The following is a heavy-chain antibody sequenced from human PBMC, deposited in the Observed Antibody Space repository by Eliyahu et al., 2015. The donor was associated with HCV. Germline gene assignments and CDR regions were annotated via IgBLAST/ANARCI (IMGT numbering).Heavy chain of an antibody. CDR3: AKDPDAPWAAGAFDI. D-gene: IGHD6-13*01. V-gene: IGHV3-23*01. Sequence: FTISRDNSKNTLYLQMNSLRAEDTAVYYCAKDPDAPWAAGAFDIWGQGTMVTVSS. J-gene: IGHJ3*02.